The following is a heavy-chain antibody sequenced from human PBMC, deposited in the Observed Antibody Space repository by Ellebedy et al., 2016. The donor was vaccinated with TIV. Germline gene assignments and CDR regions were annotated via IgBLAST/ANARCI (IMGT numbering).Heavy chain of an antibody. CDR3: ARVYGDYRMDV. J-gene: IGHJ6*02. CDR2: ISSSSGYI. CDR1: GFTFSSYS. D-gene: IGHD4/OR15-4a*01. Sequence: GESLKISCAASGFTFSSYSMNWVRQAPGKGLEWVSAISSSSGYIYYADSVKGRFTISRDNAKNSLYLQMNSLRAEDTAVYYCARVYGDYRMDVWGQGTTVTVSS. V-gene: IGHV3-21*01.